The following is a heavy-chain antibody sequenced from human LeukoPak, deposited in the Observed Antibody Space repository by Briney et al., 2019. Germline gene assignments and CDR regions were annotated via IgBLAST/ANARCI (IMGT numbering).Heavy chain of an antibody. Sequence: PGGSLRLSCGASGFTFSSYGMHWVRQAPGKGLEWAAFIRYDGSNKYYADPVKGRFTISRDNSKNTLYLQMNSLRVDDTAVYYCAKAGSGSYPTFLDYWGQGTPVTVSS. J-gene: IGHJ4*02. CDR2: IRYDGSNK. CDR3: AKAGSGSYPTFLDY. CDR1: GFTFSSYG. V-gene: IGHV3-30*02. D-gene: IGHD1-26*01.